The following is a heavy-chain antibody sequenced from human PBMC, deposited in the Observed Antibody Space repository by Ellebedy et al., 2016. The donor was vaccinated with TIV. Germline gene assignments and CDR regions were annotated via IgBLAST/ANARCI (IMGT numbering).Heavy chain of an antibody. J-gene: IGHJ4*02. Sequence: ASVKVSCXASGYTFSNYYIHWVRQAPGQGLEWMGLINPSGGRISYAQNFQGRVTMTSATSTSTVYMELRSLRSEDTAVYYCARENSSSSNGAYVYWGQGTLVTVSS. CDR2: INPSGGRI. D-gene: IGHD6-6*01. V-gene: IGHV1-46*01. CDR1: GYTFSNYY. CDR3: ARENSSSSNGAYVY.